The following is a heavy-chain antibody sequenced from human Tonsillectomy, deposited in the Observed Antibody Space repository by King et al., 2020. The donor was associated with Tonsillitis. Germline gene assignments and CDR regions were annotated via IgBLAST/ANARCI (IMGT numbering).Heavy chain of an antibody. CDR3: ARGVGELWFGELFSHMGTYYYYYYMDV. J-gene: IGHJ6*03. V-gene: IGHV4-34*01. CDR1: GGSFSGYY. D-gene: IGHD3-10*01. CDR2: INHSGST. Sequence: VQLQQWGAGLLKPSETLSLTCAVYGGSFSGYYWSWIRQPPGKGLEWIGEINHSGSTNYNPSLKSRVTISVDTSKNQFSLKLSSWTAADPAVYYCARGVGELWFGELFSHMGTYYYYYYMDVWGKGTTVTVSS.